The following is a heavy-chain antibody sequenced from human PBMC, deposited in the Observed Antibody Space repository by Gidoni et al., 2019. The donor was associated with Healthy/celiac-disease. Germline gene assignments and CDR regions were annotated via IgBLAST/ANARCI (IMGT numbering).Heavy chain of an antibody. CDR3: AKELWEELLITGMDV. D-gene: IGHD3-10*01. J-gene: IGHJ6*02. V-gene: IGHV3-23*01. Sequence: EVQLLESGGGLVQPGGSLRLSCAASGFTFSSYAMSWLRQAPGKGLGWVSAISGSGGSTYYADSGKGRFTISRDNSKNTLYLQMNSLRAEDTAVYYCAKELWEELLITGMDVWGQGTTVTVSS. CDR2: ISGSGGST. CDR1: GFTFSSYA.